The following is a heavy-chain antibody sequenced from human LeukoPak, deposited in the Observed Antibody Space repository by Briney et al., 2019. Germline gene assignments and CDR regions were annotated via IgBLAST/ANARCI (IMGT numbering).Heavy chain of an antibody. CDR3: ARDPLGDNWFDP. CDR1: GYTFTSYD. CDR2: MNPNSGNT. J-gene: IGHJ5*02. V-gene: IGHV1-8*03. Sequence: ASVKVSCKASGYTFTSYDINWVRQATGQGLEWMGWMNPNSGNTGYAQKFQGRVTITRNTSISTAYMELSSLRSEDTAVYYCARDPLGDNWFDPWGQGTLVTVSS.